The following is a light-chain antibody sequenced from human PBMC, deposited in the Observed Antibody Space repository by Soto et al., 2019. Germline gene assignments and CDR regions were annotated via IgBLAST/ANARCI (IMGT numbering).Light chain of an antibody. CDR2: DVS. V-gene: IGLV2-11*01. J-gene: IGLJ1*01. Sequence: QSVLTQTRSVSGSPGQSVTISCTGTSSDVGRYNYVSWYQQHPGKAPKLMIFDVSKRPSGVPDRFSGSKSGNTASLTISGLQAEDEADYYCCSYAGSYVFGTGTKLTVL. CDR3: CSYAGSYV. CDR1: SSDVGRYNY.